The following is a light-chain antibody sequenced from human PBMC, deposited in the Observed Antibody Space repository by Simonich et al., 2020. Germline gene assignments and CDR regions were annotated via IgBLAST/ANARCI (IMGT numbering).Light chain of an antibody. CDR3: CSYAGSNNVV. CDR1: GSAVGGYNY. V-gene: IGLV2-11*01. J-gene: IGLJ2*01. CDR2: DVS. Sequence: SALTQPRSVSGSPGQSVTISCTGTGSAVGGYNYVSWYHQHPGKAPKLMIYDVSKRPSGVPDRFSGSKSGNTASLTISGLQAEDEADYYCCSYAGSNNVVFGGGTKLTVL.